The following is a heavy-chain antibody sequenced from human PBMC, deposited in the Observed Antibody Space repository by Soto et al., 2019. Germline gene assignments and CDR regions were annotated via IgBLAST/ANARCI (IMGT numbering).Heavy chain of an antibody. CDR1: GGTFSSYA. CDR3: ARSNGDRYYYYYGMDV. V-gene: IGHV1-69*13. CDR2: IIPIFGTA. Sequence: SVKVSCEASGGTFSSYAISCVRQAPGQGLEWMGGIIPIFGTANYAQKFQGRVTITADESTSTAYMELSSLRSEDTAVYYCARSNGDRYYYYYGMDVWGQGTTVTVSS. D-gene: IGHD2-8*01. J-gene: IGHJ6*02.